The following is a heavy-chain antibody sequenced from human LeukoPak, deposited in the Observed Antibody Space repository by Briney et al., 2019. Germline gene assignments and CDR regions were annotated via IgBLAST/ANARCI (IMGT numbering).Heavy chain of an antibody. V-gene: IGHV4-59*01. D-gene: IGHD3-22*01. CDR2: IYYSGST. Sequence: SETLSLTCTVSGGSISSYYWSWIRQPPGKGLEWIGYIYYSGSTNYNPSLKSRVTISVDTSKNQFSLKLSSVTAADTAVYYCARDPRGGYYGMDVWGQGTTVTVSS. J-gene: IGHJ6*02. CDR1: GGSISSYY. CDR3: ARDPRGGYYGMDV.